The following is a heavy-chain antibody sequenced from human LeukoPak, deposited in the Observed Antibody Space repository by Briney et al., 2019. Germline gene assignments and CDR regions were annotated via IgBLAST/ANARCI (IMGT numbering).Heavy chain of an antibody. CDR3: AKDPNDSSGYYYGDAFDI. CDR1: GFTFSSYA. V-gene: IGHV3-23*01. D-gene: IGHD3-22*01. J-gene: IGHJ3*02. Sequence: PGGSLRLSCAASGFTFSSYAMSWVRQAPGRGLEWVSAISGSGGSTYYADSVKGRFTISRDNSKNTLYLQMNSLRAEDTAVYYCAKDPNDSSGYYYGDAFDIWGQGTMVTVSS. CDR2: ISGSGGST.